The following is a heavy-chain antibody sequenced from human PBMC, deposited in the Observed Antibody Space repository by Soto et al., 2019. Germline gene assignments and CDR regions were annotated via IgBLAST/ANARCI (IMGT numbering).Heavy chain of an antibody. CDR2: FDPEDGET. D-gene: IGHD2-15*01. CDR1: GYTLTELS. V-gene: IGHV1-24*01. Sequence: ASVKVSCKVSGYTLTELSMHWVRQAPGKGLEWMGGFDPEDGETIYAQKFQGRVTMTEDTSTDTAYMELRSLRSDDTAVYYCARTEASIVVVVAAIDYWGQGTLVTVSS. CDR3: ARTEASIVVVVAAIDY. J-gene: IGHJ4*02.